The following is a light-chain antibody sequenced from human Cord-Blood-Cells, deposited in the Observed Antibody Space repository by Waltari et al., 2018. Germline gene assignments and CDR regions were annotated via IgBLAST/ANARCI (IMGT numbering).Light chain of an antibody. Sequence: QSALTQPASVSGSPGQSTTLPCTGTSRHGGGSHYVHWYQQHPGKAPKLMIYEVSNRPSGVSNRFSGSKSGNTASLTISGLQAEDEADYYCSSYTSSSTLVFGTGTKVTVL. J-gene: IGLJ1*01. CDR2: EVS. CDR1: SRHGGGSHY. CDR3: SSYTSSSTLV. V-gene: IGLV2-14*01.